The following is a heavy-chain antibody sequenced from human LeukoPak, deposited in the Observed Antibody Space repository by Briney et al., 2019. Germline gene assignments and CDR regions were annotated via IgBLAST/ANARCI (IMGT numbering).Heavy chain of an antibody. J-gene: IGHJ4*02. V-gene: IGHV4-59*01. Sequence: SETLSLTCTVSGGSISSYYWSWIRQPPGKGLEWIGYIYYSGSTNYNPSLKSRVTISVDTSKNQFSLKLSSVTAADTAVYYCARVTWRYYFDYWGQGTLVTVSS. CDR1: GGSISSYY. CDR2: IYYSGST. CDR3: ARVTWRYYFDY.